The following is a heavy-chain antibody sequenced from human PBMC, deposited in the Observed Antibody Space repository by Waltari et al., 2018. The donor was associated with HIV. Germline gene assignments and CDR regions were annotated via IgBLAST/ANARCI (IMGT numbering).Heavy chain of an antibody. J-gene: IGHJ4*02. CDR1: GYTFTNYP. Sequence: EVQLLESGGGLVQPGESLRLSCLVSGYTFTNYPISWVRQAPGKGLEGVSAVTKTGDITYYADSVRGRFTISRDKPRNTVYLQMNSLRAEDTAIYYCAKGRIVVVPGAASFDLWGQGTLVTVSS. D-gene: IGHD2-2*01. CDR2: VTKTGDIT. V-gene: IGHV3-23*01. CDR3: AKGRIVVVPGAASFDL.